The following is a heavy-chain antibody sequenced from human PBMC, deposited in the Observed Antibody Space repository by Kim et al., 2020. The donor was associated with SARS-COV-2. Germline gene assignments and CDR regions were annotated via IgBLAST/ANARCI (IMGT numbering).Heavy chain of an antibody. CDR1: GGSISSGGYY. V-gene: IGHV4-31*03. Sequence: SETLSLTCTVSGGSISSGGYYWSWIRQHPGKGLEWIGYIYYSGSTYYNPSLKSRVTISVDTSKNQFSLKLSSVTAADTAVYYCARDGLLRPWYFDLWGRGTLVTVSS. CDR2: IYYSGST. CDR3: ARDGLLRPWYFDL. D-gene: IGHD3-22*01. J-gene: IGHJ2*01.